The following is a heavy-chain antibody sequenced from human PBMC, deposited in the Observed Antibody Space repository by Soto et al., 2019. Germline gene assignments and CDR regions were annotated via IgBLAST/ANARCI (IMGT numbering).Heavy chain of an antibody. V-gene: IGHV5-51*03. CDR2: IYPGDSDT. Sequence: QLVQSGAEVKKPGESLKISCKGSGNSFSRNWIAWVRQMPGKGLEWMGIIYPGDSDTRYSPSFQGQVTISADKSISTAYLQWSGLQASDTAMYYCAYSGTSGRAMGSFDYWGQGTLVTVSS. D-gene: IGHD3-10*01. CDR3: AYSGTSGRAMGSFDY. J-gene: IGHJ4*02. CDR1: GNSFSRNW.